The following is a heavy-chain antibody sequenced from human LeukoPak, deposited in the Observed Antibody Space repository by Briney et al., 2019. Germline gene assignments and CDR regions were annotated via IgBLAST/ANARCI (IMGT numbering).Heavy chain of an antibody. CDR2: IKQDGSEK. J-gene: IGHJ3*01. V-gene: IGHV3-7*01. D-gene: IGHD3-10*01. CDR1: GFTFSSYW. CDR3: AENRGVA. Sequence: GGSLRLSCAASGFTFSSYWMSWVRQAPGKGLEWVANIKQDGSEKYYVDSVKGRFTISRDNSKNTLYLQMDSLRADDTAFYYCAENRGVAWGQGTMVTVSS.